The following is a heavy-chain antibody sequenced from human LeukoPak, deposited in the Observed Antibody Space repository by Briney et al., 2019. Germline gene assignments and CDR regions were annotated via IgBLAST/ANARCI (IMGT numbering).Heavy chain of an antibody. CDR2: ISDSGGST. D-gene: IGHD3-9*01. CDR3: AKVSESNYDILTGYYTPYYFDY. Sequence: PGRSLRLSCAASGFTFSSYAMSWVRQAPGKGLEWVSGISDSGGSTFYADSVKGPFTISRDNSKNILYLQMNSLRADDTAVYYCAKVSESNYDILTGYYTPYYFDYWGQGTLVTVSS. J-gene: IGHJ4*02. V-gene: IGHV3-23*01. CDR1: GFTFSSYA.